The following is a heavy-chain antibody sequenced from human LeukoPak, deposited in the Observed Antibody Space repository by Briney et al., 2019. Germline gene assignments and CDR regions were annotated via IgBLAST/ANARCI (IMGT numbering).Heavy chain of an antibody. J-gene: IGHJ4*02. Sequence: GGSLRLSCAASGFPLSIYSINWVRQAPGEGLEWVSYISSSGSGMYYVDSVKGRFTVSRDNAKNSLFLQMNRPRAEDTAVYYCVRVKGSYFDYWGQGALVTVSS. CDR1: GFPLSIYS. D-gene: IGHD2-15*01. V-gene: IGHV3-48*01. CDR3: VRVKGSYFDY. CDR2: ISSSGSGM.